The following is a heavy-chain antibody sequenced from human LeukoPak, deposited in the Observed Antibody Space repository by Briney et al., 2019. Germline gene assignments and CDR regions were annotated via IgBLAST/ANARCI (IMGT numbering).Heavy chain of an antibody. CDR1: GYTFTAYY. D-gene: IGHD3-3*01. Sequence: GASVKVSCKASGYTFTAYYIHWVRQAPGQGLEWMGWINPYSGGTNYAQKFQGRVTMTRDTSIGTAYMEVSRLRSDDTAAYYCARNGEYDFWSGYRTPGPVDYWGQGTLVTVSS. V-gene: IGHV1-2*02. CDR2: INPYSGGT. CDR3: ARNGEYDFWSGYRTPGPVDY. J-gene: IGHJ4*02.